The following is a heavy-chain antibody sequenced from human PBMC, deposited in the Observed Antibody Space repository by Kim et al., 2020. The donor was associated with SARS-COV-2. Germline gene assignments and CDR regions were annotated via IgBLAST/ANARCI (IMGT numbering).Heavy chain of an antibody. J-gene: IGHJ6*02. CDR3: AKDRSLIYYYYGMDV. V-gene: IGHV3-43*02. D-gene: IGHD1-26*01. CDR1: GFTFDDYA. CDR2: ISGDGGST. Sequence: GGSLRLSCVASGFTFDDYAMHWVRQAPGKGLEWVSLISGDGGSTYYADSAKGRFTISRDNSKNSLFLQMNSLRTEDTALYYCAKDRSLIYYYYGMDVWGQGTTVTVSS.